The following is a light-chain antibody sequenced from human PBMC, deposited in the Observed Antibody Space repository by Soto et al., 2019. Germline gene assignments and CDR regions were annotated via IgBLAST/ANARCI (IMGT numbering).Light chain of an antibody. V-gene: IGKV1-5*01. J-gene: IGKJ1*01. Sequence: DNQMTQSPSSLCASLVGRVTVTCRASQYISSWLAWYQQKPGTAPRLLIYDTSNLEDGVPSTFSGSGSGTDFTLTVSSLQPDDSATYYCQQYNTYPWTFGQGTKVDIK. CDR3: QQYNTYPWT. CDR2: DTS. CDR1: QYISSW.